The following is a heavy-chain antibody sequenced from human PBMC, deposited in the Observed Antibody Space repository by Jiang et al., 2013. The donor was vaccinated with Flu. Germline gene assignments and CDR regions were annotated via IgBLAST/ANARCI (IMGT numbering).Heavy chain of an antibody. J-gene: IGHJ6*01. V-gene: IGHV1-69*01. D-gene: IGHD2-8*01. CDR3: AVKAPLMLEQEYYYYGMDV. CDR1: GGTFSSYT. Sequence: SGAEVKKPGSSVKVSCKASGGTFSSYTFSWVRQAPGQGLEWMGGIIPIYDTAHYAQKFQGRVTITADESTSTVYMELSSLRSEDTAVFYCAVKAPLMLEQEYYYYGMDVWGPRDHGHRLF. CDR2: IIPIYDTA.